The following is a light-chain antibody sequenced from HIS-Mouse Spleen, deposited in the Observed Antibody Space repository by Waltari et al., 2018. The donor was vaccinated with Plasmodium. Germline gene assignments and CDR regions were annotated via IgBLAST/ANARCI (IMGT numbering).Light chain of an antibody. J-gene: IGLJ2*01. Sequence: QTVVTQEPSFSVSPGGTVTLTCGLSSGSVSTSYYPSWYQKTTGQAPRTLIYSTNTRSSGVPDRFSGSILGNKSALTITRAQADEESDYYCVLYMGSGIWVFGVGTKLTVL. CDR1: SGSVSTSYY. CDR2: STN. V-gene: IGLV8-61*01. CDR3: VLYMGSGIWV.